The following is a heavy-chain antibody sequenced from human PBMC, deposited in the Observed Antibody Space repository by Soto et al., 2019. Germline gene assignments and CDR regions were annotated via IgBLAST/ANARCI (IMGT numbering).Heavy chain of an antibody. CDR1: GFTFSSYA. Sequence: GGSLRLSCAASGFTFSSYAMSWVRQAPGKGLEWVSAISGSGGSTYYADSVKGRFTISRDNSKNTLYLQMNSLRAEDTAVYYCAKDRSGYDFWSGLDYYYGMDVWGQGTTVTVSS. CDR2: ISGSGGST. V-gene: IGHV3-23*01. CDR3: AKDRSGYDFWSGLDYYYGMDV. J-gene: IGHJ6*02. D-gene: IGHD3-3*01.